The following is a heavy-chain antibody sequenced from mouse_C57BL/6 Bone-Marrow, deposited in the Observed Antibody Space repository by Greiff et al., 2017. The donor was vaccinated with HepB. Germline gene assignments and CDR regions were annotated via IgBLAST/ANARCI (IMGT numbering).Heavy chain of an antibody. V-gene: IGHV3-5*01. CDR1: GISITTGNYR. Sequence: EVKLMESGPGLVKPSQTVFLTCTVTGISITTGNYRWSWIRQFPGNKLEWIGYIYYSGTITYNPSLTSRTTITRDTPKNQFFLEMNSLTAEDTATYYCARNLPKGYFDYWGQGTTLTVSS. D-gene: IGHD5-1*01. CDR2: IYYSGTI. J-gene: IGHJ2*01. CDR3: ARNLPKGYFDY.